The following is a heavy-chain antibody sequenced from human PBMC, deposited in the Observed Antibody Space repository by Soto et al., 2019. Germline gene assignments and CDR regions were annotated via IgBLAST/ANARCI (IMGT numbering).Heavy chain of an antibody. D-gene: IGHD2-21*01. CDR1: GFSFSSYG. CDR2: IWYDGSNE. Sequence: GGSLRLSCAASGFSFSSYGMHWVRQAPGKGLEWVAVIWYDGSNEYYADSVKGRFTISRDNSKNTLYLQMNSLRAEDTAVYYCARGIPPDYWGQGTLVTFSS. J-gene: IGHJ4*02. CDR3: ARGIPPDY. V-gene: IGHV3-33*01.